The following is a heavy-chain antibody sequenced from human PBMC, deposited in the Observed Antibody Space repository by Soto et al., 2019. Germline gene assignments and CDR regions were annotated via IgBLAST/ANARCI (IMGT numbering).Heavy chain of an antibody. CDR1: GYTFTSYG. CDR3: ARDTRFGVVAATLYDY. J-gene: IGHJ4*02. Sequence: ASVKVSCKASGYTFTSYGISWVRQAPGQGLEWMGWISAYNGNTNYAQKLQGRVTMTTDTSTSTAYMELRSLRSDDTAVYYCARDTRFGVVAATLYDYWGQGTLVTVSS. D-gene: IGHD2-15*01. CDR2: ISAYNGNT. V-gene: IGHV1-18*01.